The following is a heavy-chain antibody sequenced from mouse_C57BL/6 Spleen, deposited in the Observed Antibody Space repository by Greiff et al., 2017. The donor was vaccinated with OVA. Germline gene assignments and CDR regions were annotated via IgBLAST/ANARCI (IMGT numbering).Heavy chain of an antibody. CDR2: IYPGDGDT. V-gene: IGHV1-80*01. CDR3: ARGRGGYYAMDY. J-gene: IGHJ4*01. Sequence: VQLVESGAELVKPGASVKISCKASGYAFSSYWMNWVKQRPGKGLEWIGQIYPGDGDTNYNGKFKGKATLTADKSSSTAYMQLSSLTSEDSAVYFCARGRGGYYAMDYWGQGTSVTVSS. CDR1: GYAFSSYW.